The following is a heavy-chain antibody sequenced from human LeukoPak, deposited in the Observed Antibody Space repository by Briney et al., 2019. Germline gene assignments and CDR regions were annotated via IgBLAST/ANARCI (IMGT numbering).Heavy chain of an antibody. V-gene: IGHV3-7*01. CDR1: GFTFSSYW. CDR3: ARGRFRLGSYFGY. D-gene: IGHD3-16*01. J-gene: IGHJ4*02. CDR2: IKKDGSEK. Sequence: GGSLRLSCAASGFTFSSYWMSWVRQAPGKGLEWVANIKKDGSEKYYVDSVKGRFTISRDNAKTSLYLQMNSLRAEDTAVYYCARGRFRLGSYFGYWGQGTLVTVSS.